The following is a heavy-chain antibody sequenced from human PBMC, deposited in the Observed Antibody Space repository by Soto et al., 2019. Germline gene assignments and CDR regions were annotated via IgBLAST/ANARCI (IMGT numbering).Heavy chain of an antibody. J-gene: IGHJ5*02. CDR1: GGTFSGYA. CDR3: ARGRCSSTSCYKEYSVDL. D-gene: IGHD2-2*02. Sequence: QVQLVQSGAEVKKPGSSVKVSCKASGGTFSGYAISWVRQAPGQGLEWMGEIIPMFGTSNYAQKFQGRVTITADESTSTAYMELSSMRSEDTAVYYGARGRCSSTSCYKEYSVDLWCQGTLVTGSS. V-gene: IGHV1-69*01. CDR2: IIPMFGTS.